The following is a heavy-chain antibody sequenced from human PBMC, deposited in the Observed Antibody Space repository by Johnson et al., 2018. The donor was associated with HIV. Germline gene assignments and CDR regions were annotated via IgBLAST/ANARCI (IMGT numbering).Heavy chain of an antibody. CDR2: ISWNSDNI. V-gene: IGHV3-9*01. J-gene: IGHJ3*02. CDR1: GFTFSNHA. CDR3: ARGGRGVRITMIVVVPNDAFDI. Sequence: QLVESGGGVVQPGRSLRLSCAASGFTFSNHALHWVRQAPGKGLEWVSGISWNSDNIGYADSVKGRFTISRDNAKNSLYLQMNSLRAEDTAVYYCARGGRGVRITMIVVVPNDAFDIWGQGTMVTVSS. D-gene: IGHD3-22*01.